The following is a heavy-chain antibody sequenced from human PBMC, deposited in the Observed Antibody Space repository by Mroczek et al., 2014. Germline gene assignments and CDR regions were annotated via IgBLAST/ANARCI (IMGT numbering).Heavy chain of an antibody. CDR2: IRSKAYGGTT. Sequence: VQLVQSGGGLVQPGRSLRLSCTASGFTFGDYAMSWFRQAPGKGLEWVGFIRSKAYGGTTEYAASVKGRFTISRDDSKSIAYLQMNSLKTEDTAVYYCTRGGFTFGQTPFDYWGQGTLVTVSS. CDR1: GFTFGDYA. D-gene: IGHD3-16*01. V-gene: IGHV3-49*03. J-gene: IGHJ4*02. CDR3: TRGGFTFGQTPFDY.